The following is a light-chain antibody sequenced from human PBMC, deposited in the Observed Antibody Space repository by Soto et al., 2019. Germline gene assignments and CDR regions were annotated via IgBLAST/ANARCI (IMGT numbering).Light chain of an antibody. V-gene: IGKV3-11*01. CDR1: QSIGTF. CDR2: DAS. CDR3: HQRRNLPRET. J-gene: IGKJ3*01. Sequence: VLTQSPATLSVSPGERASLSCRASQSIGTFLAWYQQKPGQAPRLVIYDASNRATGIPARFSGSGSGTDFTLTISSLEPEDFAVYYCHQRRNLPRETFGPGTKVDIK.